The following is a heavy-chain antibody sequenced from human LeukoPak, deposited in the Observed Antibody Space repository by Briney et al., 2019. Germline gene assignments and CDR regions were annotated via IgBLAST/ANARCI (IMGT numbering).Heavy chain of an antibody. CDR3: ARGLFGDPYFDY. V-gene: IGHV1-8*01. CDR1: GYTFTSYD. J-gene: IGHJ4*02. CDR2: MNPNSGNT. Sequence: ASVKVSCKASGYTFTSYDINWVRQATGQGLEWMGWMNPNSGNTGYAQKFQGRVTMTRNTSISTAYMELSSLRSEDTAVYYCARGLFGDPYFDYWGQGTLVTVSS. D-gene: IGHD3-10*02.